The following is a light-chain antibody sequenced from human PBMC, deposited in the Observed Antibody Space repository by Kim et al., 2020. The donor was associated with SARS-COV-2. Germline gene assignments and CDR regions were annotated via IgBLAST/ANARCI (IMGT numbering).Light chain of an antibody. V-gene: IGKV3-20*01. J-gene: IGKJ1*01. CDR1: QSFSSGY. Sequence: IVLPPSPGTLSLSPGERATLSCRASQSFSSGYLAWYQQKPGHAPRLLIYGASSRATGIPDRFSGSGSGTDFTLTISRLEPEDSAVYYCQQYHNSPRTFGQGTKVDIK. CDR3: QQYHNSPRT. CDR2: GAS.